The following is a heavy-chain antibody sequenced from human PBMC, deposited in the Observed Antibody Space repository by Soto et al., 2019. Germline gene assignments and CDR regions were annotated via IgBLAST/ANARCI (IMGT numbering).Heavy chain of an antibody. V-gene: IGHV4-34*01. CDR1: GGSFSGYY. CDR3: ARGRDGWDERVSYYYGMDV. CDR2: INHSGST. D-gene: IGHD1-1*01. Sequence: SETLSLTCAVYGGSFSGYYWSWIRQPPGKGLEWIREINHSGSTNYNPSLKSRVTISVDTSKNQFSLKLSSVTAADTAVYYCARGRDGWDERVSYYYGMDVWGQGTTVTVSS. J-gene: IGHJ6*02.